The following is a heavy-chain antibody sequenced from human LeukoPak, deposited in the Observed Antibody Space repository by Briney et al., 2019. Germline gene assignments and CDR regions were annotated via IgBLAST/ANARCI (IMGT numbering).Heavy chain of an antibody. Sequence: SETLSLTCTVSGGSILSTPFSWGWIRQSPGKGLEWIGALSYTGSAYYNPSLKSRVTISVDTSKNQFSLKLSSVTAADTAVYYCATPRGTMVRGVVMDVWGKGTTVTVSS. V-gene: IGHV4-39*01. CDR3: ATPRGTMVRGVVMDV. CDR1: GGSILSTPFS. D-gene: IGHD3-10*01. CDR2: LSYTGSA. J-gene: IGHJ6*03.